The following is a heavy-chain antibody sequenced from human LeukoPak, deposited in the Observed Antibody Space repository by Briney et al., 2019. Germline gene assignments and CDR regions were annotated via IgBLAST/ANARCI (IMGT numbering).Heavy chain of an antibody. CDR1: GFIFDDYA. J-gene: IGHJ6*03. Sequence: GGSLRLSCAASGFIFDDYAMHWVRQAPGKGLVWVSAISGSGGSTYYADSVKGRFTISRDNSKNTLYLQMNSLRAEDTAVYYCAKDGGGWGPLWFGENYYYMDVWGKGTTVTISS. D-gene: IGHD3-10*01. V-gene: IGHV3-23*01. CDR2: ISGSGGST. CDR3: AKDGGGWGPLWFGENYYYMDV.